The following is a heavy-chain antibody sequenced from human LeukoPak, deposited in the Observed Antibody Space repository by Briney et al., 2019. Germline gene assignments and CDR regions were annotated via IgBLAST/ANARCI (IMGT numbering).Heavy chain of an antibody. D-gene: IGHD3-22*01. V-gene: IGHV3-23*01. CDR2: ISGSGGST. CDR1: GFTFSSYA. Sequence: GGSLRLSCAASGFTFSSYAMSWVRQAPGKGLEWVSAISGSGGSTYYADSVKGRFTISRDNSKDTLYLQMNSLRAEDTAVYYCAKGLYYYDSSGYYYITAHYGMDVWGQGTTVTVSS. J-gene: IGHJ6*02. CDR3: AKGLYYYDSSGYYYITAHYGMDV.